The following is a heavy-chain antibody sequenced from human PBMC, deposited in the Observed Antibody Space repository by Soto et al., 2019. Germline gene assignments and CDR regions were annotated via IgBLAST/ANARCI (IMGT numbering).Heavy chain of an antibody. CDR3: ARGNSGAFDI. CDR1: GYTLTTYS. D-gene: IGHD6-19*01. V-gene: IGHV1-3*01. Sequence: QVQLVQSGAEVKKPGASVKVSCKASGYTLTTYSMHWVRQAPGQRLEWMGWMNPLNGDTKYSQRFQGSLTIIRDTSASTPYMELSSLRSEDTAIYYFARGNSGAFDIWSQGTMVTVSS. CDR2: MNPLNGDT. J-gene: IGHJ3*02.